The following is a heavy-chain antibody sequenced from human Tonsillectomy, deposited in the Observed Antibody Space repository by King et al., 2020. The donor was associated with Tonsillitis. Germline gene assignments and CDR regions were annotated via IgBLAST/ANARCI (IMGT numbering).Heavy chain of an antibody. V-gene: IGHV3-23*01. CDR1: GFTFSSYA. Sequence: VQPGGSLRLSCAASGFTFSSYAMSWVRQAPGKGLEWVSAISGSGGSTYYADSVKGRFTIFRDNSKNTLYLQMNSLRAEDTAVYYCAKDHQRVDFWSGLWYFDLWGRGTLVTVSS. D-gene: IGHD3-3*01. CDR2: ISGSGGST. J-gene: IGHJ2*01. CDR3: AKDHQRVDFWSGLWYFDL.